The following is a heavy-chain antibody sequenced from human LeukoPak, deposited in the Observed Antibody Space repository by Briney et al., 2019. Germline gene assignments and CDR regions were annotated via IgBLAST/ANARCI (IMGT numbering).Heavy chain of an antibody. CDR1: GFTFSTYS. Sequence: GGSLRLSCAASGFTFSTYSMNWVRQAPGKGLEWVSYISSSSSTIYYADSVKGRFTISRDNAKNSLYLQVNSLRAEDTAVYYCARGSTYYDSSGQVPFDYWGQGTLVTVSS. CDR2: ISSSSSTI. CDR3: ARGSTYYDSSGQVPFDY. D-gene: IGHD3-22*01. V-gene: IGHV3-48*01. J-gene: IGHJ4*02.